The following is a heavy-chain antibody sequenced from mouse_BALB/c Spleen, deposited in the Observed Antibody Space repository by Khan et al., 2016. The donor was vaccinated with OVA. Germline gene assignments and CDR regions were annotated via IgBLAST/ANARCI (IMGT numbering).Heavy chain of an antibody. CDR3: ARPPYFSYVMDY. D-gene: IGHD2-10*01. CDR1: GHTFTKYG. Sequence: QVQLKQSGPELKKPGETVKISCKASGHTFTKYGMNWVKQAPGKGLKWMGWINTYTGEPTYADDFKGRFAFSLETSARTAYLQINNLKNEDTATYFGARPPYFSYVMDYWGQGTSVTVSS. CDR2: INTYTGEP. V-gene: IGHV9-3-1*01. J-gene: IGHJ4*01.